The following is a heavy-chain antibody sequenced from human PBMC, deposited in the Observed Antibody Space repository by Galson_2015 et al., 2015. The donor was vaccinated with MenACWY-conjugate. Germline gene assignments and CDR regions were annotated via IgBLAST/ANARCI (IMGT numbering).Heavy chain of an antibody. CDR3: ARDGQSVDTAMPGGWFDP. Sequence: SLRLSCAASGFTFSSYSMNWVRQTPGKGLEWVSSISSSSSYIYYADSVKGRFTISRDNAKNSLYLQMNSLRAEDTAVYYCARDGQSVDTAMPGGWFDPWGQGTLVTVSS. CDR1: GFTFSSYS. J-gene: IGHJ5*02. CDR2: ISSSSSYI. D-gene: IGHD5-18*01. V-gene: IGHV3-21*01.